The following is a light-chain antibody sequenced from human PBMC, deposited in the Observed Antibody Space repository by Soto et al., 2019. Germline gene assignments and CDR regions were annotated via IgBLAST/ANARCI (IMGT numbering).Light chain of an antibody. CDR2: LNSDGNH. CDR3: QTWGTGIVV. Sequence: QLVLTQSPSASASLGASVNLTCTLSSGHSSYAIAWHQQQPEKGPRYLMMLNSDGNHSKGDGIPDRFSGSSSGAELSLTIASIQSEDEADYYCQTWGTGIVVFGGGTKLTVL. J-gene: IGLJ2*01. CDR1: SGHSSYA. V-gene: IGLV4-69*01.